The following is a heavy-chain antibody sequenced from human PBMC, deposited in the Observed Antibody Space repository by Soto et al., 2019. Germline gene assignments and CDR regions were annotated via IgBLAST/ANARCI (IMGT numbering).Heavy chain of an antibody. D-gene: IGHD3-10*02. CDR2: VYYTETT. V-gene: IGHV4-39*01. Sequence: KTSETLSLTCSLSGGSINGSDHFWGWIRQTPGKGLEWIGSVYYTETTYYNPSLKSPVTISVETSRNTFSLKVNSVTAADTGIYYCARQRVLSTNMFITSFDPWGQGTLVTVSS. CDR3: ARQRVLSTNMFITSFDP. J-gene: IGHJ5*02. CDR1: GGSINGSDHF.